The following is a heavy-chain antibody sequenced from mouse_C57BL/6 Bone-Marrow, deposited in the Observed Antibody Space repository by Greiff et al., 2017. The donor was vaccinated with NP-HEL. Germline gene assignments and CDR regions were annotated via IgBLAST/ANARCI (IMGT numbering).Heavy chain of an antibody. CDR2: IYPRSGNP. D-gene: IGHD1-3*01. CDR1: GYTFTSYG. Sequence: QVQLQQSGAELARPGASVKLSCKASGYTFTSYGISWVKQRTGQGLEWIGEIYPRSGNPYYNEKFKGKATLTADKSSSTAYMELRSLTSEDSAVYFCAREKLEGFAYGGQGTLVTVSA. V-gene: IGHV1-81*01. CDR3: AREKLEGFAY. J-gene: IGHJ3*01.